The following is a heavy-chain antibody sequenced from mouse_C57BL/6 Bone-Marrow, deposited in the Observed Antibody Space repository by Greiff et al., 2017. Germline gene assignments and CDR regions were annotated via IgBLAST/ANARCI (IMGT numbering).Heavy chain of an antibody. CDR2: IRLKSDNYAT. J-gene: IGHJ2*01. V-gene: IGHV6-3*01. Sequence: DVKLQESGGGLVQPGGSMKLSCVASGFTFSNYWMNWVRQSPEKGLEWVAQIRLKSDNYATHYAESVKGRFTISRDDSKSSVYLQMNNLRAEDTGIYYCTEEGPGDYWGQGTTLTVSS. CDR3: TEEGPGDY. CDR1: GFTFSNYW.